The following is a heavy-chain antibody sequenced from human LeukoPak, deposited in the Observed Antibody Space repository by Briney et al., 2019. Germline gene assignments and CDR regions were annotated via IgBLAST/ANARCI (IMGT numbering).Heavy chain of an antibody. CDR1: GFTFSSYA. J-gene: IGHJ4*02. D-gene: IGHD3-3*01. Sequence: PGRSLRLSCAASGFTFSSYAMHWVRQAPGKGLEWVAVISYDGSNKYYADSVKGRFTISRDNSKNTLYLQMNSLRAEDTAVYYCARDRDSLYSYEEWLSFYFDYWGQGTLVTVSS. V-gene: IGHV3-30-3*01. CDR3: ARDRDSLYSYEEWLSFYFDY. CDR2: ISYDGSNK.